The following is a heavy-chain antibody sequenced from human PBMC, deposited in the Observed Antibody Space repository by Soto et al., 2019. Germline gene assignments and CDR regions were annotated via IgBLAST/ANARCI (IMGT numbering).Heavy chain of an antibody. J-gene: IGHJ6*02. CDR3: ARAFRYQLLSHYYYGMDV. V-gene: IGHV3-30-3*01. CDR2: ISYEGINK. D-gene: IGHD2-2*01. Sequence: GGSLRLSCAAPGFAFSTSAMHWVRQAPGKGLEWVAVISYEGINKYYADSVKGRFTISRDNSENTLYLHMNSLRAEDTAVYYCARAFRYQLLSHYYYGMDVWGQGTTVTVSS. CDR1: GFAFSTSA.